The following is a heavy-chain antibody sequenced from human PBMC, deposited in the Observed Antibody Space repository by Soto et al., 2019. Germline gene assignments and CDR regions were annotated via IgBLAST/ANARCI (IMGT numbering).Heavy chain of an antibody. CDR2: IDWDDDK. CDR3: ARIPSTGGGSGPQGALDI. D-gene: IGHD3-10*01. Sequence: GSGPTLVNPTQTLTLTCTFSGFSLSTSGMCVSWIRQPPGKALEWLARIDWDDDKYYSTSLKTRLTISKDTSKNQVVLTMTNVDPVDTATYYCARIPSTGGGSGPQGALDIWGQGIMVTVSS. J-gene: IGHJ3*02. V-gene: IGHV2-70*11. CDR1: GFSLSTSGMC.